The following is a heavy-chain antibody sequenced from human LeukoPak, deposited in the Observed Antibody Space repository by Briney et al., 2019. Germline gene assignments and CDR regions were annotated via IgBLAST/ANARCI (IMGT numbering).Heavy chain of an antibody. CDR2: ISDRGGRT. Sequence: GGSLRLSCAASGFTFSSYAMYWVRQAPGKGLEWVAGISDRGGRTNYADSVKGRFTISRDNPKNTLYLQMNSLRAEDTAVYFCAKRGVVIRVILVGFHKEAYYFDSWGQGALVTVSS. J-gene: IGHJ4*02. V-gene: IGHV3-23*01. CDR3: AKRGVVIRVILVGFHKEAYYFDS. D-gene: IGHD3-22*01. CDR1: GFTFSSYA.